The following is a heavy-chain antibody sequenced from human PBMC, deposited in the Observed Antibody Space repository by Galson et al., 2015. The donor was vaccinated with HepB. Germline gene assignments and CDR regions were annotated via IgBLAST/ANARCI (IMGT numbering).Heavy chain of an antibody. J-gene: IGHJ4*02. CDR1: EFTFSRYG. CDR2: ISYDGSDR. Sequence: SLRLSCAASEFTFSRYGMHWVRQAPGKGLEWVAAISYDGSDRYYAGSVKGRFTISRNNSKNALYLQMTSLRAEDTAVYYCAKDGPSNRFDYWGQGTLVSVSS. V-gene: IGHV3-30*18. CDR3: AKDGPSNRFDY.